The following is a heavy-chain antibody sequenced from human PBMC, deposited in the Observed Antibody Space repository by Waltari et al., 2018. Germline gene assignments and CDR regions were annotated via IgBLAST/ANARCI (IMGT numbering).Heavy chain of an antibody. V-gene: IGHV4-38-2*01. CDR3: ARVTDIVAHAGY. J-gene: IGHJ4*02. Sequence: QVQLQESGPGLVKPSETLSLTCAVSGYSISSGYYWGWVRQPPGKGLEWIGSIYHSGSTYYNPSLKSRVTISVDTSKNQFSLKLSSVTAADTAVYYCARVTDIVAHAGYWGQGTLVTVSS. D-gene: IGHD5-12*01. CDR2: IYHSGST. CDR1: GYSISSGYY.